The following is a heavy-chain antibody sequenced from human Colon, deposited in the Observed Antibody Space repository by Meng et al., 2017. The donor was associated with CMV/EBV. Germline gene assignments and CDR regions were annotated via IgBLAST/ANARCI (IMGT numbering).Heavy chain of an antibody. CDR1: GGTSSSYA. CDR2: IIPIVDKV. Sequence: SVKVSCKASGGTSSSYAIHWVRQAPGQGLEWMGRIIPIVDKVDYAQKFQGRVTLSADKSTGTVYMELGSLTSEDTAMFYCARSLSGSSWSSWGQGTVVTVSS. CDR3: ARSLSGSSWSS. V-gene: IGHV1-69*04. J-gene: IGHJ4*02. D-gene: IGHD6-13*01.